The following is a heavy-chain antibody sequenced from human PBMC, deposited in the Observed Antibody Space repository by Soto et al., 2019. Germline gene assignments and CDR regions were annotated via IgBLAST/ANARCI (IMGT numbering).Heavy chain of an antibody. CDR2: IYPGDSDT. CDR3: ARTYYDFWSGYYQAFYYYYGMDV. J-gene: IGHJ6*02. Sequence: PGESLKISCKGSGYSFTSYWIGWVRQMPGKGLEWMGIIYPGDSDTRFSPSFQGQVTISADKSISTAYLQWSSLKASDTAMYYCARTYYDFWSGYYQAFYYYYGMDVWGQGTTVTVSS. V-gene: IGHV5-51*01. D-gene: IGHD3-3*01. CDR1: GYSFTSYW.